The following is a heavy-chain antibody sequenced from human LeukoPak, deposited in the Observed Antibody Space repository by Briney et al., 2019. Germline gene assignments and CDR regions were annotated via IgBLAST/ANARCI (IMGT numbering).Heavy chain of an antibody. V-gene: IGHV4-59*01. Sequence: PSETLSLTCNVSGGSISNYYWSWIRQPPGKEPGWIGYIYYRGRTNYNPSLKSRVTISVDTSKNQFSLKLSSVTAADSAVYYCARDFSDYGFDYWGQGTLVTVSS. CDR2: IYYRGRT. CDR3: ARDFSDYGFDY. D-gene: IGHD4-17*01. CDR1: GGSISNYY. J-gene: IGHJ4*02.